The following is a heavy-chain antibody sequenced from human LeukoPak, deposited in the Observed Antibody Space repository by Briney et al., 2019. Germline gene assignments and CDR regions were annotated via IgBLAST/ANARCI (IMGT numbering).Heavy chain of an antibody. CDR3: ARDPTSRPGPAAIWPFNYYYYMDV. J-gene: IGHJ6*03. D-gene: IGHD2-2*01. CDR1: GGSISSGSYY. CDR2: IYTSGST. Sequence: PSQTLSLTCTVSGGSISSGSYYWSWIRQPAGKGLKWIGRIYTSGSTNYNPSLKSRVTISVDTSKNQFSLKLSSVTAADTAVYYCARDPTSRPGPAAIWPFNYYYYMDVWGKGTTVTVSS. V-gene: IGHV4-61*02.